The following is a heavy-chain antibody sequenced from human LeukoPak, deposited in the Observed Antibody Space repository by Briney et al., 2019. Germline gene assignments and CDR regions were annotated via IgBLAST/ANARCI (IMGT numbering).Heavy chain of an antibody. Sequence: SQTLSLTCTVSGGSISSINYYWSWIRQPARKGLEWIGRVYTSGSTDYNPSLKSRVTISIDTSKNQFSLTLSSVTAADTAVYYCARVGYYYDSSGYHDAFDIWGQGTMVTVSS. J-gene: IGHJ3*02. D-gene: IGHD3-22*01. V-gene: IGHV4-61*02. CDR1: GGSISSINYY. CDR3: ARVGYYYDSSGYHDAFDI. CDR2: VYTSGST.